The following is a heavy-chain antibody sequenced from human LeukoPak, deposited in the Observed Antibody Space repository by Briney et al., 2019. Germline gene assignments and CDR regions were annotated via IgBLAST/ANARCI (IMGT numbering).Heavy chain of an antibody. CDR1: GGSISSGGYY. V-gene: IGHV4-31*03. CDR2: IYYSGST. Sequence: PSETLPLTCTVSGGSISSGGYYWSWIRQHPGKGLEWIGYIYYSGSTYYNPSPKSRVTISVDTSKNQFSLKLSSATAADTAVYYCAREGVAVAGKGFDYYYGMDVWGQGTTVTVSS. D-gene: IGHD6-19*01. CDR3: AREGVAVAGKGFDYYYGMDV. J-gene: IGHJ6*02.